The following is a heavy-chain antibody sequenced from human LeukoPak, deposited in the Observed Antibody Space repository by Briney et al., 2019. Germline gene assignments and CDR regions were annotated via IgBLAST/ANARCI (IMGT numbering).Heavy chain of an antibody. Sequence: PSETLSLTCTVSGYSISSGYYWGWIRQPPGKGLEWIGSIYHSGSTYYNPSLKSRVTISVDTSKNQFSLKLSSVTAADTAVYYCARVEKYYDILTGYYPFGSFDYWGQGTLVTVSS. J-gene: IGHJ4*02. D-gene: IGHD3-9*01. CDR1: GYSISSGYY. V-gene: IGHV4-38-2*02. CDR2: IYHSGST. CDR3: ARVEKYYDILTGYYPFGSFDY.